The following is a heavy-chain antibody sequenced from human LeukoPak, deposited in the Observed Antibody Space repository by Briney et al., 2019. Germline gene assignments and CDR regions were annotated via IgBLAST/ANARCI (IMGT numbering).Heavy chain of an antibody. D-gene: IGHD6-19*01. J-gene: IGHJ5*02. CDR3: ARQDHQWLGKNNWFDP. CDR1: GGSLSSSSYY. CDR2: IYYSGST. Sequence: NPSETLSLTCTVSGGSLSSSSYYWGWIRPPPRKGLEWIGGIYYSGSTYYNPSLKSRVTISVDTSKNQFSLKLSSVTAADTAVYYCARQDHQWLGKNNWFDPWGQGTLVTVSS. V-gene: IGHV4-39*01.